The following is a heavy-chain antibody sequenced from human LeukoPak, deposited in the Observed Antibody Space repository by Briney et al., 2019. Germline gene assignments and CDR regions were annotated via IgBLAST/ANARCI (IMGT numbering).Heavy chain of an antibody. CDR1: GYTFTTYA. Sequence: GASVKVSCKASGYTFTTYAMHWVRQAPGRRLEWMGWINTGNGNTKYSQRFQGRVTITRDASARTAYMDLSSLRSEDTAVYYCARAPGSGSYSAFDYWGQGTLVTVSS. CDR2: INTGNGNT. D-gene: IGHD1-26*01. CDR3: ARAPGSGSYSAFDY. J-gene: IGHJ4*02. V-gene: IGHV1-3*04.